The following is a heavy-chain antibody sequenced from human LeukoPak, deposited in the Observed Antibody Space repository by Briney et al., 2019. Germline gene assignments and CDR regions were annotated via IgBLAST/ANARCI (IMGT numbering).Heavy chain of an antibody. Sequence: PGGSLRLSCAASGFTVSSNCMSWVRQAPGKGLEWVSVIYSGGSTYYAGSVKGRFTISRDNSKNTLYLQMNSLRAEDTAVYYCARDSGYSSGWLDYWGQGTLVTVSS. CDR2: IYSGGST. CDR1: GFTVSSNC. D-gene: IGHD6-19*01. CDR3: ARDSGYSSGWLDY. V-gene: IGHV3-53*01. J-gene: IGHJ4*02.